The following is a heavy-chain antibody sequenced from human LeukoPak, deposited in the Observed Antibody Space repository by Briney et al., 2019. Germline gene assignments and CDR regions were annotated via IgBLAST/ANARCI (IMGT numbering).Heavy chain of an antibody. J-gene: IGHJ6*02. V-gene: IGHV3-53*04. CDR1: GFTVSSNY. CDR2: IYSGGST. D-gene: IGHD2-2*01. CDR3: ASSYCSSTSCRPLYYYGMDV. Sequence: PGGSLRLSCAASGFTVSSNYMSWVRQAPGKGLEWVSVIYSGGSTYYADSVKGRFTISRHNSKNTLYLQMNSLRAEDTAVYYCASSYCSSTSCRPLYYYGMDVWGQGTTVTVSS.